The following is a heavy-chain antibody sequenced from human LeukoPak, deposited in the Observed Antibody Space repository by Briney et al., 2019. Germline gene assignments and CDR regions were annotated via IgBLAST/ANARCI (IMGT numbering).Heavy chain of an antibody. CDR3: AKDSFSTLPYSSTWYGPSYFDF. V-gene: IGHV3-30*02. J-gene: IGHJ4*02. CDR2: IRYDGSNK. D-gene: IGHD6-13*01. Sequence: GGSLRLSCAASGFTFSSYGMHWVRQAPGKGLEWVTFIRYDGSNKYYADSVKGRFTISRDNSMNTLYLHMNSLRAEDTAVYYCAKDSFSTLPYSSTWYGPSYFDFWGQGTLVTVSS. CDR1: GFTFSSYG.